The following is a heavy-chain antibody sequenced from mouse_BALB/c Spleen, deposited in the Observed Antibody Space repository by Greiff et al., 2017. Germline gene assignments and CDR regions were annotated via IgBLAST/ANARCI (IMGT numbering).Heavy chain of an antibody. CDR2: IYPGDGDT. J-gene: IGHJ3*01. D-gene: IGHD2-4*01. CDR1: GYAFSSYW. CDR3: ARSTMITTRFAY. V-gene: IGHV1-80*01. Sequence: QVHVKQSGAELVRPGSSVKISCKASGYAFSSYWMNWVKQRPGQGLEWIGQIYPGDGDTNYNGKFKGKATLTADKSSSTAYMQLSSLTSEDSAVYFCARSTMITTRFAYWGQGTLVTVSA.